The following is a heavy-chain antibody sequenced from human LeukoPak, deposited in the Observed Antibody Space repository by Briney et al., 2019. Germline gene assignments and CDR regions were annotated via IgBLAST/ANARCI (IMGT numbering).Heavy chain of an antibody. V-gene: IGHV4-39*07. CDR1: GGSISSSSYY. CDR3: ARTMAGFDP. CDR2: IYYSGST. D-gene: IGHD5-24*01. J-gene: IGHJ5*02. Sequence: SETLSLTCTVSGGSISSSSYYWGWIRQPPGKGLEWIGTIYYSGSTYYNPPLKSRVAISVDRSQNQFSLKLSSVTAADTAVYYCARTMAGFDPWGQGTLVTVSS.